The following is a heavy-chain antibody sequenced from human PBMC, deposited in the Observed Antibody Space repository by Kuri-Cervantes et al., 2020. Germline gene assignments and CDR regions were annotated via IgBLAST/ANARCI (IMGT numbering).Heavy chain of an antibody. CDR2: IVVGSGNT. D-gene: IGHD2-15*01. CDR1: GYTFTSYG. CDR3: AAAQSVVPGPFQH. Sequence: SVKVSCKASGYTFTSYGISRVRQAPGQGLEWIGWIVVGSGNTNYAQKFQERVTITRDMSTSTAYMELSSLRSEDTAVYYCAAAQSVVPGPFQHWGQGTLVTVSS. V-gene: IGHV1-58*02. J-gene: IGHJ1*01.